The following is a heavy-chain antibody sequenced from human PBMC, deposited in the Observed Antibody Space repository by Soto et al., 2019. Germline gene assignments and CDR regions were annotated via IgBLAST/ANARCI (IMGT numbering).Heavy chain of an antibody. J-gene: IGHJ4*02. CDR3: AKGGRQWLVTSDFNC. CDR2: VSHDGRNT. CDR1: GFTFSDYA. V-gene: IGHV3-30*18. D-gene: IGHD6-19*01. Sequence: VQLVESGGGVVQPGRSLRLSCAASGFTFSDYAMHWVRQAPGKGLEWVAVVSHDGRNTHYADSVKGRFTISRDSSKNTVSLEMTSLRAEDRAVYYWAKGGRQWLVTSDFNCRGLGGRGSVSS.